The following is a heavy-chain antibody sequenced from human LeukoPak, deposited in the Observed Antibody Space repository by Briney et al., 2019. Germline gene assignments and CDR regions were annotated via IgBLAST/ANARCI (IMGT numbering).Heavy chain of an antibody. CDR2: IYSGGNT. V-gene: IGHV3-53*01. Sequence: GGSLRLSCAASGFTVSSNYMSWVRQAPGKGLEWVSVIYSGGNTYYADSVKGRFTISRDNSKNTLYLQMNSLRAEDTAVYYCAKDRWAGTPANFDYWGQGSLVTVSS. J-gene: IGHJ4*02. CDR1: GFTVSSNY. D-gene: IGHD3-10*01. CDR3: AKDRWAGTPANFDY.